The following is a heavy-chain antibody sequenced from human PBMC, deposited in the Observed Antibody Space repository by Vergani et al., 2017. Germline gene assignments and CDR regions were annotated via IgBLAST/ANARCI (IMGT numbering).Heavy chain of an antibody. V-gene: IGHV3-7*01. CDR3: ARGRIAAAGTVRYFDY. J-gene: IGHJ4*02. D-gene: IGHD6-13*01. CDR2: IKQDGSEK. Sequence: EVQLVESGGGLVKPGGSLRLSCAASGFTFSSYWMSWVRQAPGKGLEWVANIKQDGSEKYYVDSVKGRFTISRDNAKNSLYLQMNSLRAEDTAVYYCARGRIAAAGTVRYFDYWGQGTLVTVSS. CDR1: GFTFSSYW.